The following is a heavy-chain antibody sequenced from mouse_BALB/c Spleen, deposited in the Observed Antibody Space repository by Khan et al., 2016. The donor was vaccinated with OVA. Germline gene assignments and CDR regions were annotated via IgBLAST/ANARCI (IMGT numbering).Heavy chain of an antibody. J-gene: IGHJ3*01. Sequence: EVELVESGGGLVKPGGSLKLSCVASGFTFSDYYMYWVRQTPEKRLDWVATISDGGIYTYYPDSVKGRFTISRDDAKNNLFLQMSSLKSEDTAMFYCGRGYYGNPFAYWGQGTLVTVSA. D-gene: IGHD2-1*01. CDR3: GRGYYGNPFAY. V-gene: IGHV5-4*02. CDR2: ISDGGIYT. CDR1: GFTFSDYY.